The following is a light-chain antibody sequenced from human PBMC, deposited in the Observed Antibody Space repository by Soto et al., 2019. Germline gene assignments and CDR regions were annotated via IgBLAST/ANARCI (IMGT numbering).Light chain of an antibody. J-gene: IGKJ1*01. CDR2: DAS. V-gene: IGKV3-15*01. Sequence: EIVLTQSPATLSGSPGGGATLSCRASQSVSSHLAWYQQKPGQGPRLLIYDASTRATGIPARFSGSGSGTEFTLTISSLQSEDFGVYYCQHYDVWPLTFGQGTKVDIK. CDR1: QSVSSH. CDR3: QHYDVWPLT.